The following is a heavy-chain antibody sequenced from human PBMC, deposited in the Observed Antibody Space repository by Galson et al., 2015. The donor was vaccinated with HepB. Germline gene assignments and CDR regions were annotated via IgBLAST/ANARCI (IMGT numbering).Heavy chain of an antibody. V-gene: IGHV3-53*01. CDR2: IYSGGAT. D-gene: IGHD2-15*01. CDR1: GFTASNTY. CDR3: ASPFCTDGSCYPLWY. J-gene: IGHJ4*02. Sequence: SLRLSCAASGFTASNTYMNWVRQAPGKGLEWVSVIYSGGATYYADSVKGRFTISRDNSKNTLYLHVNNLRAEDTAVYYCASPFCTDGSCYPLWYWGQGTLVTVSS.